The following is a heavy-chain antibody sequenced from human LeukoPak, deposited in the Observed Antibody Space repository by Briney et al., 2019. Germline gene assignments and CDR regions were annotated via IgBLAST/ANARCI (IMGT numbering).Heavy chain of an antibody. CDR1: GFTFSSHG. V-gene: IGHV3-23*01. J-gene: IGHJ4*02. D-gene: IGHD4-23*01. Sequence: GGSLSLSCAASGFTFSSHGMNWVRQAPGKGLEWVSATSGSGSSPNYSDSVKGRFTISRDNSKNTLYLQMNSLRAEDTAVYYCAKTTGGNAYDYIDYWGQGTLVTVSS. CDR3: AKTTGGNAYDYIDY. CDR2: TSGSGSSP.